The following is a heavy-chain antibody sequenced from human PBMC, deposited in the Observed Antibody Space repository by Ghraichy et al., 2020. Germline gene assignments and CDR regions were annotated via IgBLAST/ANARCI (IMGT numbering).Heavy chain of an antibody. V-gene: IGHV3-48*02. CDR2: ISSSSSTI. CDR1: GFTFSSYS. CDR3: ARDLAWYGDYSFDY. J-gene: IGHJ4*02. D-gene: IGHD4-17*01. Sequence: GESLNISCAASGFTFSSYSMNWVRQAPGKGLEWVSYISSSSSTIYYADSVKGRFTISRDNAKNSLYLQMNSLRDEDTAVYYCARDLAWYGDYSFDYWGQGTLVTVSS.